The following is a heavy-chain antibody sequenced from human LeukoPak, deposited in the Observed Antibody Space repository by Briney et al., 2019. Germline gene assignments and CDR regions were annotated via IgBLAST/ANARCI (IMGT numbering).Heavy chain of an antibody. CDR1: GGTFSSYA. CDR3: ARKPLAVADNYYFDY. Sequence: SVKVSCKASGGTFSSYAISWVRQAPGQGLEWMGGVIPIFGTANYAQKFQGRVTITADESTSTAYMELGSLRSEDTAVYYCARKPLAVADNYYFDYWGQGTPVTVSS. CDR2: VIPIFGTA. D-gene: IGHD6-19*01. V-gene: IGHV1-69*13. J-gene: IGHJ4*02.